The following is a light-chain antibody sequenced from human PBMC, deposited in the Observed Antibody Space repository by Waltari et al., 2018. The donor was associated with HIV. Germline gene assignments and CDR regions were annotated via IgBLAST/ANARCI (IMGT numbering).Light chain of an antibody. CDR3: QQYYTVRPT. V-gene: IGKV4-1*01. Sequence: DIVLTQSPDSLAVSLGERATINCTSSQSVLYRSDNKHYLAWSQHKPGQLPKLLISWTSARESGVPDRFSGSGSGANFTLTIRSLQAEDVAVYYCQQYYTVRPTCGGGTKVEIK. CDR2: WTS. CDR1: QSVLYRSDNKHY. J-gene: IGKJ4*01.